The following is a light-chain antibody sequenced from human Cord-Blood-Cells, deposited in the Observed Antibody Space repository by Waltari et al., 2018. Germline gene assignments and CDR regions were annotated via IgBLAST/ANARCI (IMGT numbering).Light chain of an antibody. CDR1: SSVVGGYNY. CDR2: YVS. V-gene: IGLV2-11*01. Sequence: QSALTQPRAVSGSPGQSVTISCNGTSSVVGGYNYVSWYQQHPGKAPKRMMYYVSKPPSGGPDRFSGSKSGNTASLTSSGLQAEDEADYYCCSYAGSYTYVFETGTKVTVL. CDR3: CSYAGSYTYV. J-gene: IGLJ1*01.